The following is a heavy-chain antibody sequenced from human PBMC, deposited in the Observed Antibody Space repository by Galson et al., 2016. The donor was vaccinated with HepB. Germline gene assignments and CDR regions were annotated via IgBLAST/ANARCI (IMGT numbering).Heavy chain of an antibody. V-gene: IGHV4-39*01. CDR3: ARLPLLYYGMDV. D-gene: IGHD2-15*01. CDR2: VSYGGDA. Sequence: TLSLTCTVFGGSISSSDFHWGWIRQPPGRGLEWIGTVSYGGDAYYSPSLKSRVTVPVDRSKSQFSLRLSSVTAADTAVYFCARLPLLYYGMDVWGQGTTVTVSS. J-gene: IGHJ6*02. CDR1: GGSISSSDFH.